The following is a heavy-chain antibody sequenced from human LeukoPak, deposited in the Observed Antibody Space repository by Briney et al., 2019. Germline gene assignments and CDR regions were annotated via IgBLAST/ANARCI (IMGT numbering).Heavy chain of an antibody. D-gene: IGHD3-22*01. V-gene: IGHV4-4*07. CDR1: GGSISSYY. Sequence: PSETLSLTCTVSGGSISSYYWSWIRQPAGKGLEWIGRIYTSGSTNYNPSLKSRVTMSVDTSKNQFSLKLSSVTAADTAVYYCAREATTPPYYYDSSGYYYFDYWGQGTLVTVSS. CDR2: IYTSGST. J-gene: IGHJ4*02. CDR3: AREATTPPYYYDSSGYYYFDY.